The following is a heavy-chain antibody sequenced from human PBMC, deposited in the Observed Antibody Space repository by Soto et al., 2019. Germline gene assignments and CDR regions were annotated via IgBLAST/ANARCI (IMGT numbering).Heavy chain of an antibody. CDR2: LNPSDGTI. J-gene: IGHJ6*02. CDR1: SYSFTNYY. CDR3: ARGSTSGIATRGYYYYGLDV. D-gene: IGHD6-6*01. V-gene: IGHV1-46*04. Sequence: SVKVSFKASSYSFTNYYVHWVRQAPVQGLEWMGILNPSDGTITYAQKLQGRVTMTRDTSTSTVYMELSSLRSEDTAVYFCARGSTSGIATRGYYYYGLDVWGQGTKVTVYS.